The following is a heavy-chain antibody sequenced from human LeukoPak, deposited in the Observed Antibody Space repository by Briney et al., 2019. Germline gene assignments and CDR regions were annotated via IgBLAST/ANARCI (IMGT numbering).Heavy chain of an antibody. CDR1: GYTFTGYY. Sequence: ASVKVSCKASGYTFTGYYMHWVRRAPGQGLEWMGWINPNSGGTNYAQKFQGRVTMTRDTSISTAYMVLSRLRSDDTAVYYCATFYPAATGHDYWGQGTLVTVSS. CDR3: ATFYPAATGHDY. J-gene: IGHJ4*02. CDR2: INPNSGGT. V-gene: IGHV1-2*02. D-gene: IGHD2-2*01.